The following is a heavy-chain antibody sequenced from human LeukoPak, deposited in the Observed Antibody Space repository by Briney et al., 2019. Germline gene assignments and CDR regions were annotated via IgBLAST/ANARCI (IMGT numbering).Heavy chain of an antibody. V-gene: IGHV3-21*01. Sequence: GGSLRLSCAASAFTFSNYNMNWVRQAPGKGLEWVSSITSTGSYIYYADSVKGRFTISRDNAKNSLFLQLNGLRAEDTAVYYCARDPYSGTYSDYYYYYMDVWGKGTTVTVSS. CDR2: ITSTGSYI. CDR1: AFTFSNYN. D-gene: IGHD1-26*01. CDR3: ARDPYSGTYSDYYYYYMDV. J-gene: IGHJ6*03.